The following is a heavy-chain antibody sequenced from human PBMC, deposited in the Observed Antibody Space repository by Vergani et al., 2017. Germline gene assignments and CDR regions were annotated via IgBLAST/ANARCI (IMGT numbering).Heavy chain of an antibody. D-gene: IGHD2-8*02. J-gene: IGHJ6*02. V-gene: IGHV4-38-2*01. Sequence: QVQLQESGPGLVEPSETLSLTCAVSGYSIRNGYYWGWIRQPPGKGLEWIGRIYTSGSTNYNPSLKSRVTISVDTSKNQFSLKLSSVTAADTAVYYCARTGGRVGMDVWGQXP. CDR2: IYTSGST. CDR1: GYSIRNGYY. CDR3: ARTGGRVGMDV.